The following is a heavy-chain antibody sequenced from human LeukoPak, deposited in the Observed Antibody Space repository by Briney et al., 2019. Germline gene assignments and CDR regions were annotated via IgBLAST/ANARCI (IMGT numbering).Heavy chain of an antibody. CDR3: GRKAGDCGGGSCYSIDY. Sequence: SVKVSCKASGGTFSSYAISWVRQAPGQGLEWIGRVIPIFGTANYPQKFQGRVTITTDESTSTAYMEVSSLRSEDTAVYYCGRKAGDCGGGSCYSIDYWGQGTLVTVSS. J-gene: IGHJ4*02. V-gene: IGHV1-69*05. D-gene: IGHD2-15*01. CDR2: VIPIFGTA. CDR1: GGTFSSYA.